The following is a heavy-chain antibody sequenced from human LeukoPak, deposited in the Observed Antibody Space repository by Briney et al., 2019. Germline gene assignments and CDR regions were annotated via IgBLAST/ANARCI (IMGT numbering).Heavy chain of an antibody. CDR2: ISGSGGST. CDR3: AKDLGLWGSSSDNY. D-gene: IGHD6-6*01. CDR1: GFTFSSYA. J-gene: IGHJ4*02. V-gene: IGHV3-23*01. Sequence: PGGSLRLSCGASGFTFSSYAMSWVRQAPGKGLEWVSVISGSGGSTYYAHSVKGRFTISRDNSKNTLHLQMNSLRAEDTAVYYCAKDLGLWGSSSDNYWGQGTLVTVSS.